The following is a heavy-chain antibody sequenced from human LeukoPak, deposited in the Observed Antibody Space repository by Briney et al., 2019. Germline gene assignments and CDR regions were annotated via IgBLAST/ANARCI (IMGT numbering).Heavy chain of an antibody. V-gene: IGHV4-59*01. CDR2: IYYSGST. J-gene: IGHJ4*02. CDR1: GGSISSYY. CDR3: ARGGPGEFGELFYYFDY. Sequence: PSETLSLTCTVSGGSISSYYWSWIRQPPGKGLEWIGHIYYSGSTNYNPSLKSRVTISVDTSKNKFSLKLSSVTAADTAVYYCARGGPGEFGELFYYFDYWGQGTLVTVSS. D-gene: IGHD3-10*01.